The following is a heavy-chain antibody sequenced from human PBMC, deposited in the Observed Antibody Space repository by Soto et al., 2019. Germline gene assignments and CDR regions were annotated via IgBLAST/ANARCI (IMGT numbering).Heavy chain of an antibody. CDR1: GYTFTSYG. CDR3: ATVARESITIFGLVMDV. CDR2: ISAYNGNT. D-gene: IGHD3-3*01. Sequence: ASVKVSSKASGYTFTSYGISWVRQAPGQGLEWMGWISAYNGNTNYAQKLQGRVTMTTDTSTSTTYMELRSLRSDDTAVYYCATVARESITIFGLVMDVWGQGTTVTVSS. J-gene: IGHJ6*02. V-gene: IGHV1-18*01.